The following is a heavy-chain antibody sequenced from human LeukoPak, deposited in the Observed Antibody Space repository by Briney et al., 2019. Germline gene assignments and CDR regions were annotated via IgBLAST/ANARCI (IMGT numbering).Heavy chain of an antibody. CDR3: ARHEAAALSSLDY. CDR1: GGSISGSY. CDR2: IYNSGST. Sequence: SETLSLTCTVSGGSISGSYWSWIRQPPAKGLEWIGYIYNSGSTNYNPSLKSRVAISVDTSKNQFSLKLSSVTAARTAVYYCARHEAAALSSLDYWGQGTLVTVSS. D-gene: IGHD6-13*01. V-gene: IGHV4-59*08. J-gene: IGHJ4*02.